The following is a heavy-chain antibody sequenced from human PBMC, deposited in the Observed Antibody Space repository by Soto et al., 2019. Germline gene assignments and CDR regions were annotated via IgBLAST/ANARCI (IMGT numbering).Heavy chain of an antibody. J-gene: IGHJ4*02. V-gene: IGHV3-23*01. D-gene: IGHD3-10*01. Sequence: GGSLRLSCAASGFTFSSYAMSWVRQAPGKGLEWVSAISGSGGSTYYADSVKGRFTISRDNSKNTLYLQMNSLRAEDTAVYYCAKDYYGSGRYPVDYWGQGTLVTVSS. CDR2: ISGSGGST. CDR3: AKDYYGSGRYPVDY. CDR1: GFTFSSYA.